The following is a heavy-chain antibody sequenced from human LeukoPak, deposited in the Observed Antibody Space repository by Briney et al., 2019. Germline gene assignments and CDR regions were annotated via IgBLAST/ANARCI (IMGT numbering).Heavy chain of an antibody. CDR1: GFTVSTDH. V-gene: IGHV3-21*01. Sequence: GGSLRLSCAASGFTVSTDHMSWVRQSPGKGLEWVSSISSSSSYIYYADSVKGRFTISRDNAKNSLYLEMNSLRDEDTAVYYCARAMRSGYDYWGQGTLVTVSS. D-gene: IGHD5-12*01. CDR2: ISSSSSYI. CDR3: ARAMRSGYDY. J-gene: IGHJ4*02.